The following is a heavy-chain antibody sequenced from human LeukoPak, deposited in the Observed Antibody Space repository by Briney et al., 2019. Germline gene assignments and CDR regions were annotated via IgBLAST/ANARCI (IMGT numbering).Heavy chain of an antibody. D-gene: IGHD2-21*02. V-gene: IGHV1-2*02. CDR1: GYTFTGYY. Sequence: ASVKVSFKASGYTFTGYYMHWVRQAPGQGLEWMGWINPNSGGTNYAQKFQGRVTMTRDTSISTAYMELSRLRSDDTAVYYCARDFVVTTGDNWYFDLWGRGTLVTVSS. CDR3: ARDFVVTTGDNWYFDL. J-gene: IGHJ2*01. CDR2: INPNSGGT.